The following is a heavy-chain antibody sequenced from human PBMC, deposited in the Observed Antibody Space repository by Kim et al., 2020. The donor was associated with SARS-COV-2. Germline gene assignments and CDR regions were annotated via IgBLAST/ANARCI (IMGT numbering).Heavy chain of an antibody. CDR2: SRNKANNYIT. CDR3: ATEGMNIAMAFDS. D-gene: IGHD5-18*01. CDR1: GFTFKDHY. Sequence: WGSLRLSCAASGFTFKDHYMDWVRQAPGKGLEWVGRSRNKANNYITEFAASVNGRFVISRDESENSMFLQMNSLKFEDTAVYYCATEGMNIAMAFDSWGQGTLVTVSS. V-gene: IGHV3-72*01. J-gene: IGHJ4*02.